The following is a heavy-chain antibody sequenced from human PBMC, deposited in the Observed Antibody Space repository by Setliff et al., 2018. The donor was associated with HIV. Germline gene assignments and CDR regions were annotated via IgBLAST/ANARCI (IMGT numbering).Heavy chain of an antibody. CDR2: IIPSFGTT. CDR3: ARGPLVGYSYYYLDV. D-gene: IGHD1-26*01. V-gene: IGHV1-69*13. CDR1: GGAFSSHA. J-gene: IGHJ6*03. Sequence: SVKVSCKASGGAFSSHAIAWVRQAPGQGLEWMGGIIPSFGTTNYAQRLRGRVTITADESTRTVYMDLGSLTSEDTAVYYCARGPLVGYSYYYLDVWGKGTAVTVSS.